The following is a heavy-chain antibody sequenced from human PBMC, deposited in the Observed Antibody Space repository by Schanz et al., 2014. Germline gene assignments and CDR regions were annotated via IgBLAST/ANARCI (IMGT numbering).Heavy chain of an antibody. Sequence: QIQLVQSGPEVKKPGATVKVSCKASGYIFINSGISWVRQAPGQGLEWMGWISAYNGNTKYPQKLQGRVTMTTDTSTSTAYMELRSLRSDDTAVYDCARSAGRDFWSGYYPRFDYWGQGTLVTVSS. CDR2: ISAYNGNT. V-gene: IGHV1-18*01. D-gene: IGHD3-3*01. J-gene: IGHJ4*02. CDR1: GYIFINSG. CDR3: ARSAGRDFWSGYYPRFDY.